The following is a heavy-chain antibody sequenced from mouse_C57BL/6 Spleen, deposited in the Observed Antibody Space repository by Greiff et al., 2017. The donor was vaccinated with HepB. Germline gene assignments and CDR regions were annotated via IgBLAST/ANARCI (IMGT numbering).Heavy chain of an antibody. CDR1: GYTFTSYW. Sequence: VQLQQSGTVLARPGASVKMSCKTSGYTFTSYWMHWVKQRPGPGLEWIGAIYPGNSDTSYNQKFKGKAKLTAVTSASTAYMELSSLTNEDSAVYYCTRDDYDPYWYFDVWGTGTTVTVSS. J-gene: IGHJ1*03. D-gene: IGHD2-4*01. CDR3: TRDDYDPYWYFDV. V-gene: IGHV1-5*01. CDR2: IYPGNSDT.